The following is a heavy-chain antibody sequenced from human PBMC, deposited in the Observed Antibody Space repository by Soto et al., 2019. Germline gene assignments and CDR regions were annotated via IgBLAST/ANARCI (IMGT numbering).Heavy chain of an antibody. CDR2: INQDGREK. J-gene: IGHJ4*02. CDR1: GFIFRDYW. V-gene: IGHV3-7*01. CDR3: ARDPWDY. Sequence: EVQLVESGGGLVQPGGSLRLSCAASGFIFRDYWMTWVRQVPGKGREWVANINQDGREKCYMDSVKGRFTISRDNAKNSLDLQMNSLRADDTAVYYCARDPWDYWGQGTLVTVSS.